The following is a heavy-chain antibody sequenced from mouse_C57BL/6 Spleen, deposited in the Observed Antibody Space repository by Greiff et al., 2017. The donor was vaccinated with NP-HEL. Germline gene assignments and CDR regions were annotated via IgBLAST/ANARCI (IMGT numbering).Heavy chain of an antibody. Sequence: EVQLVESGGGLVQPGGSLSLSCAASGFTFTDYYMSWVRQPPGKALEWLGFIRNKANGYTTEYSASVKGRFTISRDNSQSILYLQMNALRAEDSATYYCARYWGNYVFDYWGQGTTLTVSS. V-gene: IGHV7-3*01. J-gene: IGHJ2*01. CDR2: IRNKANGYTT. D-gene: IGHD2-1*01. CDR3: ARYWGNYVFDY. CDR1: GFTFTDYY.